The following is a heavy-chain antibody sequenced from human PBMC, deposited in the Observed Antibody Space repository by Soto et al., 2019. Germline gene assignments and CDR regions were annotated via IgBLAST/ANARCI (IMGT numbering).Heavy chain of an antibody. CDR3: ARGQEGIVATH. D-gene: IGHD5-12*01. Sequence: QVHLQQWGAGLLKPSETLSLTCAVNGGSLTGYYWSWIRQPPGKGLEWIGEIKDGGVTNYSPSLKGLVTMSADTSKNQFSLKLNSVTAADTAVYYCARGQEGIVATHWDQGTLVTVSS. CDR2: IKDGGVT. V-gene: IGHV4-34*01. CDR1: GGSLTGYY. J-gene: IGHJ4*02.